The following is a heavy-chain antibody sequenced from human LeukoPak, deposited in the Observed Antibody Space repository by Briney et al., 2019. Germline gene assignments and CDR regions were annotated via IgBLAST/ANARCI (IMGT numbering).Heavy chain of an antibody. V-gene: IGHV3-33*01. Sequence: GGSLRLSCAASGFSSYGMHWVRQAPGKGLEWVAVIWYDESNKYYADSVKGRFTISRDNSRNTLYLQMNSQRAEDTAVYYCARDGFSSSWYGRALDYWGQGTLVTVSS. CDR2: IWYDESNK. D-gene: IGHD6-13*01. CDR3: ARDGFSSSWYGRALDY. J-gene: IGHJ4*02. CDR1: GFSSYG.